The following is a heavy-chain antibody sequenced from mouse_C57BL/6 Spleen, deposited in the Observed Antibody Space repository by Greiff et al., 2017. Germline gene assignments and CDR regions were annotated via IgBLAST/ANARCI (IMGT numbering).Heavy chain of an antibody. J-gene: IGHJ2*01. CDR1: GYTFTSYW. D-gene: IGHD2-3*01. Sequence: QVQLKQPGAELVKPGASVKLSCKASGYTFTSYWMQWVKQRPGQGLEWIGEIDPSDSYTKYNQKFKGKATLTVDTSSSTAYVQLSSLTSEDSAIYYCARYPMMVTTHFDYWGTGTTLTVSS. CDR3: ARYPMMVTTHFDY. V-gene: IGHV1-50*01. CDR2: IDPSDSYT.